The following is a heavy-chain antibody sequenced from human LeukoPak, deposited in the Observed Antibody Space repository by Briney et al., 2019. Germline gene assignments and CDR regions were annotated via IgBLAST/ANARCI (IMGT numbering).Heavy chain of an antibody. Sequence: ASVKVSCKASGYTFTGYYMHWVRQAPGQGLEWMGWFNPNSGGTNYAQEFQGRVTMTRDTSISTAYMELSRLRSDDTAVYYCAREYYFDNSGYYGVGDYWGQGTLVTVSS. D-gene: IGHD3-22*01. CDR2: FNPNSGGT. CDR3: AREYYFDNSGYYGVGDY. J-gene: IGHJ4*02. CDR1: GYTFTGYY. V-gene: IGHV1-2*02.